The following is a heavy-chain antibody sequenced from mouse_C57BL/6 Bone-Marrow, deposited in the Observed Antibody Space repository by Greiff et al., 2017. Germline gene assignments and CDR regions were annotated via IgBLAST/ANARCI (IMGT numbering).Heavy chain of an antibody. CDR1: GYTFTSYW. J-gene: IGHJ2*01. V-gene: IGHV1-64*01. CDR2: IHPNSGST. Sequence: QVQLQQPGAELVKPGASVKLSCKASGYTFTSYWMHWVKQRPGQGLEWIGMIHPNSGSTNYNEKFKSKATLTVDKSSSTAYMQLSSLTSEDSAVYYCARRGVTGTRGFDYWGQGTTLTVSS. CDR3: ARRGVTGTRGFDY. D-gene: IGHD4-1*01.